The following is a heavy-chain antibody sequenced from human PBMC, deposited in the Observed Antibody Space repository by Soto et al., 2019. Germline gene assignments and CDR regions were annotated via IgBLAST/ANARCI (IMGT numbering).Heavy chain of an antibody. CDR2: IHPSGGGS. D-gene: IGHD2-21*02. J-gene: IGHJ4*02. Sequence: AASVKVSCKPSGYTFTTYYLHWVRQAPGQGLEWMGIIHPSGGGSTYAQKFLGRVTMTRDTSTSTVFMELSSPRSADTAVYYCARGGHIAVVTASFDYWGQGTLVTVSS. CDR3: ARGGHIAVVTASFDY. CDR1: GYTFTTYY. V-gene: IGHV1-46*03.